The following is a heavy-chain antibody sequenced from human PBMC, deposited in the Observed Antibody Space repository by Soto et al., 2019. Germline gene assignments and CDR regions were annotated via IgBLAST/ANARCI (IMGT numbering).Heavy chain of an antibody. CDR2: IIPVFRTS. CDR3: AKDGSWDGGGGES. J-gene: IGHJ4*02. Sequence: QVQLVQSGAELKKPGSSVKVSCSASGVTFSSNAFTWVRQAPGQGLEWMGNIIPVFRTSNYAQGFQGRLTISADESTNTIYMELSSLRSEDTAVYFCAKDGSWDGGGGESWGQGTLVIVSS. V-gene: IGHV1-69*18. CDR1: GVTFSSNA. D-gene: IGHD3-16*01.